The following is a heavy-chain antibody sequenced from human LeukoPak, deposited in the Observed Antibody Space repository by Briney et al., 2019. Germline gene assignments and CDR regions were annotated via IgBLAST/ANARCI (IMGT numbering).Heavy chain of an antibody. CDR3: ARHYPEGGYNYVDY. J-gene: IGHJ4*02. D-gene: IGHD5-24*01. Sequence: GESLKISCKGSGYIFNSYWIGWVCQMPGKGLEWMGMIYPGDSDTRYSPSFQGQVTISADKSISTAYLQWSSLKASDTAMYYCARHYPEGGYNYVDYWGQGTLITVSS. CDR2: IYPGDSDT. V-gene: IGHV5-51*01. CDR1: GYIFNSYW.